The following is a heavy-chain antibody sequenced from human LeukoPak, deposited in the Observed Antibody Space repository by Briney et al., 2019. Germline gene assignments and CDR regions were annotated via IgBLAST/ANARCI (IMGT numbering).Heavy chain of an antibody. J-gene: IGHJ4*02. CDR2: VSDNGRDT. Sequence: GGSLRLSCSASGFTFSSYGMCWVRQAPGKGLEWVSAVSDNGRDTYYADSAKGRFTVSKDNSKNTLFLQMNSLRAEDTAVYYCAKRVPYSSSSVYFDSWGQGTLVTVSS. CDR3: AKRVPYSSSSVYFDS. CDR1: GFTFSSYG. D-gene: IGHD6-6*01. V-gene: IGHV3-23*01.